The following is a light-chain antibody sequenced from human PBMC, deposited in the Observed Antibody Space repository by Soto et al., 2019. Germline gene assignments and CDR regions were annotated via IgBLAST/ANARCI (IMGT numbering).Light chain of an antibody. CDR1: SSDVGGYNY. CDR3: SSYTSSSTGV. CDR2: EVN. V-gene: IGLV2-14*01. Sequence: QSVLTQPASVSGSPGQSITISCTGTSSDVGGYNYVSWYQQHPGKAPKLMIYEVNYRPSGVSNRFSGSKSGNTASLTISGLQAEDEADYYCSSYTSSSTGVFXTGTK. J-gene: IGLJ1*01.